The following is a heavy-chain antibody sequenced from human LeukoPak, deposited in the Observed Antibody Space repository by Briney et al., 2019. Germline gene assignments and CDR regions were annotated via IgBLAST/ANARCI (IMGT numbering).Heavy chain of an antibody. D-gene: IGHD2-2*01. J-gene: IGHJ4*02. CDR1: GGTLSSYA. CDR3: ARVGCSSTSCPLAG. Sequence: SVRVSCTASGGTLSSYAISWVRQAPGQGLEWMGGIIPIFGTANYAQKFLGRVTITTDESTSTAYMELSSLRSEDTAVYYCARVGCSSTSCPLAGWGQGTLVTVSS. V-gene: IGHV1-69*05. CDR2: IIPIFGTA.